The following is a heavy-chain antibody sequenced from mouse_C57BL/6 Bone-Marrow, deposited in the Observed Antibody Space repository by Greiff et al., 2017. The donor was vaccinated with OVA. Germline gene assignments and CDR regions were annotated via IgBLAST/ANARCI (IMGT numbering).Heavy chain of an antibody. CDR2: INPYNGGT. J-gene: IGHJ2*01. Sequence: VQLQQSGPVLVKPGASVKMSCKASGCTFTDYYMNWVKQSHGKSLEWIGVINPYNGGTSYNQKFKGKATLTVDKSSSTAYMELNSLTSEDSAVYYGADYDYDGVFDYWGQGTTLTVSS. D-gene: IGHD2-4*01. V-gene: IGHV1-19*01. CDR3: ADYDYDGVFDY. CDR1: GCTFTDYY.